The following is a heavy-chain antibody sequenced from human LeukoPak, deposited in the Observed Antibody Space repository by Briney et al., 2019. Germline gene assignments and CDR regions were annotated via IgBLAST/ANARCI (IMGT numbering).Heavy chain of an antibody. CDR2: IYHNGST. CDR3: AREVGWLHPEGSFDF. J-gene: IGHJ3*01. V-gene: IGHV4-38-2*02. Sequence: PSETLSLTCTVSGYSISSGFHWGWIRQPPGKGLEWIGNIYHNGSTYYNPSPKGRVTMSVDTSKNYFSLKLGSVTAADTAVYYCAREVGWLHPEGSFDFWGQGTMVTVSS. CDR1: GYSISSGFH. D-gene: IGHD5-12*01.